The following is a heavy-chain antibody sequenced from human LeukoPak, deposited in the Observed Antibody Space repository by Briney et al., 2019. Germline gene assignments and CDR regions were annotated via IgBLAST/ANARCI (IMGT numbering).Heavy chain of an antibody. D-gene: IGHD3-22*01. J-gene: IGHJ4*02. CDR2: IYYSGST. CDR1: GGSISSSSYY. CDR3: AREYRSSSGYFWRKYYFDY. Sequence: PSETLSLTCTVSGGSISSSSYYWGWIRQPPGKGLEWIGSIYYSGSTYYNPSLKSRVTISVDTSKNQFSLKLSSVTAADTAVYYCAREYRSSSGYFWRKYYFDYWGQGTLVTVSS. V-gene: IGHV4-39*07.